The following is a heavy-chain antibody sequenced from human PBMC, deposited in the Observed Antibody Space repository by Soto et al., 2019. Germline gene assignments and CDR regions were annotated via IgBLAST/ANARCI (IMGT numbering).Heavy chain of an antibody. CDR3: AKDAYYYGSGSYYKAFDY. CDR1: GFTFSSYG. V-gene: IGHV3-30*18. D-gene: IGHD3-10*01. Sequence: GGSLRLSCAASGFTFSSYGMHWVRQAPGKGLEWVAVISYDGSNKYYADSVKGRFTISRDNSKNTLYLQMNSLRAEDTAVYYCAKDAYYYGSGSYYKAFDYWGQGTLVTVSS. CDR2: ISYDGSNK. J-gene: IGHJ4*02.